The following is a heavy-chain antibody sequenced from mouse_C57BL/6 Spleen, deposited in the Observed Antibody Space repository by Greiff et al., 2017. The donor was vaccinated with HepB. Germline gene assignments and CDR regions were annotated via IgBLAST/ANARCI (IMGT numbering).Heavy chain of an antibody. D-gene: IGHD1-1*01. CDR2: IYPSDSET. J-gene: IGHJ4*01. CDR3: AREGYYGSSYAAMDY. CDR1: GYTFTSYW. V-gene: IGHV1-61*01. Sequence: QVQLQQPGAELVRPGSSVKLSCKASGYTFTSYWMDWVKQRPGQGLEWIGNIYPSDSETHYNQKFKDKATLTVDKSSSTAYMQLSSLTSEDSAVYYCAREGYYGSSYAAMDYWGQGTSVTVAS.